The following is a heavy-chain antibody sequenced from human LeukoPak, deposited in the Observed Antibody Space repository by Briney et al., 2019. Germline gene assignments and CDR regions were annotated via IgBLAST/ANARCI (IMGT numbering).Heavy chain of an antibody. V-gene: IGHV4-39*01. D-gene: IGHD2-15*01. Sequence: SETLPLTCTVSGGSIISSDYHWGWVRQPPGKGLEWIGTISYSGNTDYNPSLRSRVTISVDTSNNQFSLRLGSVTAADTAVYHCARHCCSGPAKRVFDIWGQGTMVTVSP. CDR2: ISYSGNT. J-gene: IGHJ3*02. CDR3: ARHCCSGPAKRVFDI. CDR1: GGSIISSDYH.